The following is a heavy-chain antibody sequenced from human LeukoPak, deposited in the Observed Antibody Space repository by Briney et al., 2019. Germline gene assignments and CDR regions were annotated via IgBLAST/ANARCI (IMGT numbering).Heavy chain of an antibody. D-gene: IGHD3-22*01. V-gene: IGHV3-66*01. J-gene: IGHJ2*01. CDR1: GFTVSSNY. CDR3: AREVPYGYYYDSSWYFDL. CDR2: IYSGGST. Sequence: GGSLRLSCAASGFTVSSNYMGWVRQAPGKGLEWVSVIYSGGSTYYADSVKGRFTISRDNSKNTLYLQVNSLRAEDTAVYYCAREVPYGYYYDSSWYFDLWGRGTLVTVSS.